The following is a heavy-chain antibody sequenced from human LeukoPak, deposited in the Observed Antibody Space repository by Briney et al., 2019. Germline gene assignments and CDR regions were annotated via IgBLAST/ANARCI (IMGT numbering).Heavy chain of an antibody. J-gene: IGHJ6*02. Sequence: GGSLRLSCAASGFTFSSYAMHWVRQAPGKGLEWVAVISYDGSNKYYADSVKGRFTISRDNSKNTLYLQMNSLRAEDTAVYYCAAVVTAHYGMDVWGQGTTVTVSS. CDR3: AAVVTAHYGMDV. V-gene: IGHV3-30-3*01. CDR2: ISYDGSNK. D-gene: IGHD2-21*02. CDR1: GFTFSSYA.